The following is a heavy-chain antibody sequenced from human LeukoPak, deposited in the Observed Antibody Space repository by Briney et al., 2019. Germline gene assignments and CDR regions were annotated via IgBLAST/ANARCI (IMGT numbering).Heavy chain of an antibody. CDR1: GGSISSYY. Sequence: SETLSLTCTVSGGSISSYYWSWIRQPPGKGLEWLGYIYYSGSTNYNPSLKSRVTISVDTSKNQFSLKLSSVTAADTAVYYCARQHWEFWSGYLIDYWGQGTLVTVSS. CDR3: ARQHWEFWSGYLIDY. D-gene: IGHD3-3*01. V-gene: IGHV4-59*01. CDR2: IYYSGST. J-gene: IGHJ4*02.